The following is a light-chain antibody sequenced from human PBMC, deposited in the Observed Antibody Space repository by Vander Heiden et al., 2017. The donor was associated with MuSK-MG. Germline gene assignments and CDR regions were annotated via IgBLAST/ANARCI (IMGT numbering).Light chain of an antibody. CDR1: QSISSY. CDR3: QQRSSCLGA. J-gene: IGKJ3*01. Sequence: EIVLTQSPATLSLSPGERATLSCRASQSISSYLAWYQQKPGQAPRLLIYDGSNRATGIPARFGGSGSGTDFTLTISSLEPEDFAVYYCQQRSSCLGAFGHGTKVDIK. V-gene: IGKV3-11*01. CDR2: DGS.